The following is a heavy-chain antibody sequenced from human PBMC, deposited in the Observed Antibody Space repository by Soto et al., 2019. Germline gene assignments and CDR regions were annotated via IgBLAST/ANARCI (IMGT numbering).Heavy chain of an antibody. V-gene: IGHV3-9*01. CDR2: ISWNSGTI. Sequence: EVQLEESGGGLVQPGRSLRVSCAASGFTFDEYAMHWVRQAPGKGLEWVSGISWNSGTIHYADSVRGRFTVSRDNARNSLYLQMNSLRDEDTALYYCGKDIDDYYGSGRIDYWGQGTPVTVSS. CDR1: GFTFDEYA. J-gene: IGHJ4*02. D-gene: IGHD3-10*01. CDR3: GKDIDDYYGSGRIDY.